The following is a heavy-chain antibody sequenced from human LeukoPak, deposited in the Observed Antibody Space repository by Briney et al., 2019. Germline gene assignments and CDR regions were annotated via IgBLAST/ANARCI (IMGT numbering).Heavy chain of an antibody. Sequence: ASVKVSCKASGYTFTSYYMHWVRQAPGQGLEWMGWINPNSGGTNYAQKFQGRVTMTRDTSISTAYMELSRLRSDDTAVYYCARVIGRSLSLTAHNYWGQGTLVTVSS. J-gene: IGHJ4*02. CDR1: GYTFTSYY. V-gene: IGHV1-2*02. D-gene: IGHD2-15*01. CDR2: INPNSGGT. CDR3: ARVIGRSLSLTAHNY.